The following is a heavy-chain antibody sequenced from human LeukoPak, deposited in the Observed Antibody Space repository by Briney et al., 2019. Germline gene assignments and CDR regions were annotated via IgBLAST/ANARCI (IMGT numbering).Heavy chain of an antibody. CDR1: GGSISSSTYY. V-gene: IGHV4-39*01. CDR3: ARARLSIVRGITNFDY. D-gene: IGHD3-10*01. Sequence: SETLSLTCTVSGGSISSSTYYWGWIRQPPGKGLEWIGSINYSGSTFYNPSLKSRVTISVDTSKNQFSLILSSVTAADTAVYFCARARLSIVRGITNFDYWGKGTTVTVSS. J-gene: IGHJ4*03. CDR2: INYSGST.